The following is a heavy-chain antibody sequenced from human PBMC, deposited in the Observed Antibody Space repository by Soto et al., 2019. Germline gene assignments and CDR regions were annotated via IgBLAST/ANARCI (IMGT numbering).Heavy chain of an antibody. CDR2: ISPYDGST. CDR1: GFTFTNYF. CDR3: ARGDGRGSSGFYYNYGMDV. D-gene: IGHD6-25*01. V-gene: IGHV1-46*01. J-gene: IGHJ6*02. Sequence: QVQLVQSGAEVKKPGASVMVSCKASGFTFTNYFFHWVRQAPRQGLEWMGIISPYDGSTTYVQRLQGRVTITSDTSTSTVYVELSSLRSEDTAVYYCARGDGRGSSGFYYNYGMDVWGHGTTVTVSS.